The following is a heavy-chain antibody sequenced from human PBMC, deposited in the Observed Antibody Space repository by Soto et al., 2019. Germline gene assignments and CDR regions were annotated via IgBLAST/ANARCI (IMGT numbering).Heavy chain of an antibody. Sequence: QVQLVESGGGVVQPGRSLRLSCAVSGFTFSSHAMHWVRQAPGKGLEWVALISSDGSNKYYADSVKGRFTTSRDNPKNSMYLQMTSRRVKDTAVYYCGRDDGSGSDCDLGYWGQGALVTASS. J-gene: IGHJ4*02. CDR1: GFTFSSHA. CDR2: ISSDGSNK. CDR3: GRDDGSGSDCDLGY. V-gene: IGHV3-30-3*01. D-gene: IGHD3-10*01.